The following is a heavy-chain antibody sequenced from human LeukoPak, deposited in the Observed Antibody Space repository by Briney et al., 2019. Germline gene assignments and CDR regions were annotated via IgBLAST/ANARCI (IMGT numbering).Heavy chain of an antibody. CDR3: AKVNLGSSRYLGAFDI. V-gene: IGHV3-23*01. CDR1: GFTFSSYA. J-gene: IGHJ3*02. CDR2: ISGSGGST. D-gene: IGHD6-13*01. Sequence: GGSLRLSCAASGFTFSSYAMSWVRQAPGKGLEWVSAISGSGGSTYYADSVKGRFTISRDNSKNTLYLQMNSLRAEDTAVYYCAKVNLGSSRYLGAFDIWGQGTMVTVSS.